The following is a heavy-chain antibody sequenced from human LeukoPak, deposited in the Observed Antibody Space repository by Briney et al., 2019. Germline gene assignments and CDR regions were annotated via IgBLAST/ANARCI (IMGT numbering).Heavy chain of an antibody. CDR3: ARDFTPEWFDIH. J-gene: IGHJ4*02. Sequence: GGSLRLSCAASGFTFSNYAMNWVRQAPGKGLEWVSAISGSGGDTYYTDSVKGRFTISRDNSKNTLYLQLNSLRAEDTAVYYCARDFTPEWFDIHWGQGTLVTVS. V-gene: IGHV3-23*01. CDR2: ISGSGGDT. CDR1: GFTFSNYA. D-gene: IGHD3-3*01.